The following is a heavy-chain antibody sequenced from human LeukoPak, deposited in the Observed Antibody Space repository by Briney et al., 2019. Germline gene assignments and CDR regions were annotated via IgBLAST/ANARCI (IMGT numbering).Heavy chain of an antibody. CDR3: ASIYYDFWSGYLDY. Sequence: PGGSLGLSCAASGFTFSSYSMNWVRQAPGKGLEWVSYISSSSSTIYYADSVKGRFTISRDNAKNSLYLQMNSLRAEDTAVYYCASIYYDFWSGYLDYWGQGTLVTVSS. D-gene: IGHD3-3*01. CDR2: ISSSSSTI. V-gene: IGHV3-48*01. CDR1: GFTFSSYS. J-gene: IGHJ4*02.